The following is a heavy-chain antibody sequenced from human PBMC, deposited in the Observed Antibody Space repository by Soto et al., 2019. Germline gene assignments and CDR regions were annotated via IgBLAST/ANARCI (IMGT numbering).Heavy chain of an antibody. CDR1: GGSISSSNW. CDR3: AREGSYDSSGYDWFDP. CDR2: IYHSGST. J-gene: IGHJ5*02. D-gene: IGHD3-22*01. V-gene: IGHV4-4*02. Sequence: PSETLSLTCAVSGGSISSSNWWSWVRQPPGKGLEWIGEIYHSGSTNYNPSLKSRVTISVDKSKNQFSLKLSSVTAADTAVYYCAREGSYDSSGYDWFDPWGQGTLVTVSS.